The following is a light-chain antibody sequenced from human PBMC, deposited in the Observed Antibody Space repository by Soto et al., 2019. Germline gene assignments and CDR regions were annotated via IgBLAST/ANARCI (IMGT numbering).Light chain of an antibody. V-gene: IGKV3-11*01. J-gene: IGKJ2*01. CDR1: LSVYTS. Sequence: IVLTQSPASLSLSPGERATLSCRASLSVYTSLAWFQQKPGQAPRLLIYDAFNRPTGIPARFSGSGSGTDFTLTISSLEPEDFAVYYCQQRSNWYTFGQGTKLEIK. CDR3: QQRSNWYT. CDR2: DAF.